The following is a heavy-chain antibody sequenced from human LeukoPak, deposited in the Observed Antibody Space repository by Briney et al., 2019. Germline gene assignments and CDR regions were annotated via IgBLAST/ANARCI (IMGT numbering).Heavy chain of an antibody. D-gene: IGHD5-24*01. Sequence: GGSLRLSCAASGFTFSGYSMNWVRQAPGKGLEWVSVIYGGGNIYYADSVKGRFTISRDNSKNTLYLQMNSLRAEDTAVYYCARGAGYNYPYYFDYWGQGTLVTVSS. CDR3: ARGAGYNYPYYFDY. J-gene: IGHJ4*02. CDR2: IYGGGNI. V-gene: IGHV3-53*01. CDR1: GFTFSGYS.